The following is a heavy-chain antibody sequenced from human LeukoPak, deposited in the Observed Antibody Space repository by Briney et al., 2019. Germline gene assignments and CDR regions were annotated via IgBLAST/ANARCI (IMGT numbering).Heavy chain of an antibody. Sequence: GGSLRLSCAASGFTFSSYWLHWVRQAPGKGLVWVSHINGDGSSTSYADSVKGRVTISRDNAKNTLYLQINSLTAEDSAVYYCARDRSYNLDYWGRGTLVTVSS. CDR2: INGDGSST. V-gene: IGHV3-74*01. D-gene: IGHD5-24*01. CDR1: GFTFSSYW. CDR3: ARDRSYNLDY. J-gene: IGHJ4*02.